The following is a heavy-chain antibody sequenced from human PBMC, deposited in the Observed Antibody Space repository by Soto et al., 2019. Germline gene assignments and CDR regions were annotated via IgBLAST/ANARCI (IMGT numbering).Heavy chain of an antibody. CDR2: ISSTGSTP. Sequence: PGGSLRLSCAASGFPFSDSYMAWIRQAPGKGLDEIATISSTGSTPYYADSVKGRFTISRDNAQNSLYLEMNNLRAEDTAVYYCARGQQLVANWLDPWGQGILVTVSS. V-gene: IGHV3-11*01. J-gene: IGHJ5*02. CDR3: ARGQQLVANWLDP. D-gene: IGHD6-6*01. CDR1: GFPFSDSY.